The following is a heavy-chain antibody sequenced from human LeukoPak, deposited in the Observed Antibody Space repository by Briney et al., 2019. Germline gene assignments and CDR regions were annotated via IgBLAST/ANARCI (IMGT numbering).Heavy chain of an antibody. Sequence: QPSETLSLTCTVSGGSISSRRYYWGWIRQPPGKGLEWIGSIYYSGNTYYNPSLRSRVTISVDTSKNQFSLKLSSVTAADMAVYYCARVGEVPKGAFDIWGQGTMVTVSS. V-gene: IGHV4-39*07. D-gene: IGHD1-26*01. CDR2: IYYSGNT. CDR1: GGSISSRRYY. CDR3: ARVGEVPKGAFDI. J-gene: IGHJ3*02.